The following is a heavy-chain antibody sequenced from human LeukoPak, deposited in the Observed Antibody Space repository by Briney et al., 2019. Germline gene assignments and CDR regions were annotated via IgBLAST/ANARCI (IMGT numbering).Heavy chain of an antibody. V-gene: IGHV4-59*01. Sequence: SETLSLTCTVSGGSISSYYWSWIRQPPGKGLEWIGYIYYSGSTNYNPSLKSRVTISVDTPRNQFSLKLSSVTAADTAVYFCARGPYSSSWLYFDYWGQGSLVTVSS. J-gene: IGHJ4*02. CDR1: GGSISSYY. CDR3: ARGPYSSSWLYFDY. CDR2: IYYSGST. D-gene: IGHD6-13*01.